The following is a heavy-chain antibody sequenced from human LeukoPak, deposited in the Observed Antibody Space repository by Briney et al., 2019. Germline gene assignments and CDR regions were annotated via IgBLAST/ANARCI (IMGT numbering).Heavy chain of an antibody. CDR3: ARHAHWGGITIFGVARAGLGAAVDY. CDR1: GYSFTSYW. V-gene: IGHV5-51*01. Sequence: GESLKISCKGSGYSFTSYWIGWVRQMPGKGLEWMGIIYPGDSDTRYSPSFQGQVTISADKSISTAYLQWSSLKASDTAMYYCARHAHWGGITIFGVARAGLGAAVDYWGQGTLVTVSS. D-gene: IGHD3-3*01. CDR2: IYPGDSDT. J-gene: IGHJ4*02.